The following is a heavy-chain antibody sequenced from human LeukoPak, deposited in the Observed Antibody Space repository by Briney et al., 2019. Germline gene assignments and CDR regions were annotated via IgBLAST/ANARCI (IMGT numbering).Heavy chain of an antibody. CDR3: AREVITLVLGVIMDYYGMDV. Sequence: SQTLSLTCAISASSVSSNSAAWPWIRQSPSRGLEWLGRTYYKSKWYNDYAVSVKSRITINPDTSKNQFSLQLNSVTPEDTAVYYCAREVITLVLGVIMDYYGMDVWGQGTTVTVSS. CDR1: ASSVSSNSAA. D-gene: IGHD3-10*01. V-gene: IGHV6-1*01. CDR2: TYYKSKWYN. J-gene: IGHJ6*02.